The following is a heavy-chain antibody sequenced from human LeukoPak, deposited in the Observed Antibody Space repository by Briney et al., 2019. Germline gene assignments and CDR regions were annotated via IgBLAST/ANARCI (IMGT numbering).Heavy chain of an antibody. D-gene: IGHD1-26*01. J-gene: IGHJ4*02. V-gene: IGHV3-64*01. CDR3: ARGGATTLFDY. Sequence: PGGSLRLSCAASGFTFSSYAKHWVRQAPGKGLEYVSAITTNGDKTYYGNSVKGRFTISRDNSKNTLYLQMGSLTIEDMAVYYCARGGATTLFDYWGQGTLVTVSS. CDR1: GFTFSSYA. CDR2: ITTNGDKT.